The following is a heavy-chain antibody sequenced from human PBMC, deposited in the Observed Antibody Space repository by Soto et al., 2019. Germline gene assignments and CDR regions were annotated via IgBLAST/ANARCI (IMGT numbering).Heavy chain of an antibody. CDR2: ISYDGGNK. V-gene: IGHV3-30-3*01. J-gene: IGHJ6*02. CDR3: ARDFYGSGASSGHYYDMDV. Sequence: GGSLRLSCAAAGFTFSTYAMHWVLQAPGKGLEWVAVISYDGGNKYDIDSVKGRFTISRGNSKNTLYLQMNSLRIEDTAVYYCARDFYGSGASSGHYYDMDVWGPGTTVTVSS. D-gene: IGHD3-10*01. CDR1: GFTFSTYA.